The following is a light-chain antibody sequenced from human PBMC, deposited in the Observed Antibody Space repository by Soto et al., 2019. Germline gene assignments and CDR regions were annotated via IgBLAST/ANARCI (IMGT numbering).Light chain of an antibody. CDR2: DDD. CDR3: ATWDSSLNVVL. Sequence: QSVLTQPPSVSAAPGEKVTISCSGSTSNIGSHYVSWYHQFPRTAPKLLIYDDDRRPSGMPDRFSGSKSGTSATLGITGLQTGDEADYYCATWDSSLNVVLFGGGTKVTVL. V-gene: IGLV1-51*01. J-gene: IGLJ2*01. CDR1: TSNIGSHY.